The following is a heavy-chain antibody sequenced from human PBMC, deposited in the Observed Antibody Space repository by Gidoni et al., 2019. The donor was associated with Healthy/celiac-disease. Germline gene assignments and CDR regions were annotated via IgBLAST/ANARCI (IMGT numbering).Heavy chain of an antibody. CDR2: ISWNSGSI. CDR3: AKVGPRLSMDAIFDY. D-gene: IGHD2-8*01. Sequence: EVQLVESGGGLVQPGRSLRLSCAASGFTFDDYAMHWVRQAPGKGLEWVSGISWNSGSIGYADSVKGRFTISRDNAKNSLYLQMNSLRAEDTALYYCAKVGPRLSMDAIFDYWGQGTLVTVSS. CDR1: GFTFDDYA. J-gene: IGHJ4*02. V-gene: IGHV3-9*01.